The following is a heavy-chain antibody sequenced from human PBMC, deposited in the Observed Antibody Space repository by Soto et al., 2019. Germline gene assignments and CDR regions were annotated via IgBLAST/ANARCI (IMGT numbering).Heavy chain of an antibody. CDR2: IYHSGST. J-gene: IGHJ5*02. V-gene: IGHV4-30-2*01. CDR1: GGSISSGGYS. D-gene: IGHD6-6*01. CDR3: ARDQSAVEYSSSGWFDP. Sequence: PSETLSLTCSVSGGSISSGGYSWSWIRQPPGKGLEWIGYIYHSGSTYYNPSLKSRVTISVDRSKNQFSLKLSSVTAADTAVYYCARDQSAVEYSSSGWFDPWGQGTLVTVSS.